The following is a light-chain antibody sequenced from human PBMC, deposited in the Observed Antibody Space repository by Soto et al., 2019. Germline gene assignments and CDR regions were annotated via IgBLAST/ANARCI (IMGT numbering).Light chain of an antibody. V-gene: IGLV2-11*01. CDR2: DVS. J-gene: IGLJ2*01. CDR3: CSFAGTDMV. Sequence: QSALTQPRSVSGSPGQAVTISCTGTSSDVGDYNYVSWYQRHPGEAPKLMIYDVSERPSGVPDRFSGSKSGNTASLTISGLQAEDEAEYYCCSFAGTDMVFGGGTKVTVL. CDR1: SSDVGDYNY.